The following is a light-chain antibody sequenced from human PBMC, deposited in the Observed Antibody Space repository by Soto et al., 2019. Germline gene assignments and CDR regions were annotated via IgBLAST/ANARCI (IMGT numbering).Light chain of an antibody. J-gene: IGLJ1*01. V-gene: IGLV2-8*01. CDR3: SSYAGSNKV. CDR2: EVN. Sequence: QTGVTQPPSASGSPGHSGSISCTGTSSDVGGYNYVSWFRQPPGKAPKLMIYEVNKRPSGVPDRFSGSKSGNTASLTVSGLQAEDEADYYCSSYAGSNKVFGTGTKVTVL. CDR1: SSDVGGYNY.